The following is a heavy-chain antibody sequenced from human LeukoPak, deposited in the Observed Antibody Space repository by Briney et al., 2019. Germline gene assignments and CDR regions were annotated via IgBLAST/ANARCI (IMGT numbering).Heavy chain of an antibody. CDR2: MNPNSGGT. V-gene: IGHV1-2*02. CDR3: ARDLVSTVIVGGDAFDL. Sequence: GASVKVSCKASGYIFSDYYLHWVRQAPGQGLEWIGWMNPNSGGTNYAQKFQGRITMTGDTSTAYLELSRLRSDDTAVYYCARDLVSTVIVGGDAFDLWRQATMVTVSS. CDR1: GYIFSDYY. D-gene: IGHD2/OR15-2a*01. J-gene: IGHJ3*01.